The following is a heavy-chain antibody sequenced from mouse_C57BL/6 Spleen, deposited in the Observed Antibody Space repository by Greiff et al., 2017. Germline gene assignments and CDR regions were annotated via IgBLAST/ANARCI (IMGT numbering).Heavy chain of an antibody. J-gene: IGHJ4*01. D-gene: IGHD3-1*01. CDR3: AKSVQPLYAMDY. Sequence: VQLQQSGPELVKPGASVKIPCKASGYTFTHYNMDWVKQSHGKSLEWIGDINPNNGGTIYNQKFKGKATLTVDKSSSTAYLELRSLTSEATAVYYCAKSVQPLYAMDYWGQGTSVTVSS. CDR1: GYTFTHYN. V-gene: IGHV1-18*01. CDR2: INPNNGGT.